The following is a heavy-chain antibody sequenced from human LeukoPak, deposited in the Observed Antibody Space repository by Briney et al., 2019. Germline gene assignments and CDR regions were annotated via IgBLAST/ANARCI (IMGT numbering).Heavy chain of an antibody. V-gene: IGHV1-2*04. CDR1: GYTFTGYY. CDR2: INPNSGGA. CDR3: ARAHTYSGYRTYYFDY. Sequence: GASVKVSCKASGYTFTGYYMHWVRQAPGQGLEWMGWINPNSGGANYAQKFQGWVTMTRDTSISTAYMELSRLRSDDTAVYYCARAHTYSGYRTYYFDYWGQGTLVTVSS. J-gene: IGHJ4*02. D-gene: IGHD5-12*01.